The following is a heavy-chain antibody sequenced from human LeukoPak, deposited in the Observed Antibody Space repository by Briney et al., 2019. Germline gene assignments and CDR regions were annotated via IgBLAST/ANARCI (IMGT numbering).Heavy chain of an antibody. V-gene: IGHV3-11*05. D-gene: IGHD3-10*01. CDR2: ISSSSSYT. CDR3: AREAYYGSGVRFSYYYGMDV. CDR1: GFTFSDYY. Sequence: GGSLRLSCAASGFTFSDYYMSWIRQAPGKGLEWVSYISSSSSYTNYADSVKGRFTISRDNAKNSLYLQVNSLRAEDTAVYYCAREAYYGSGVRFSYYYGMDVWGQGTTVTVSS. J-gene: IGHJ6*02.